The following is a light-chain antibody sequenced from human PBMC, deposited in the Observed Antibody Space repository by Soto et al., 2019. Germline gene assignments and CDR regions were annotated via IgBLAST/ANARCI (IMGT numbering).Light chain of an antibody. CDR1: QSVSSSY. J-gene: IGKJ1*01. V-gene: IGKV3-20*01. CDR3: QQYGSSQWT. Sequence: IVLTQSPCTLALSPGERATLSCRASQSVSSSYLAWYQQKPGQAPRLLIYGASSRATGIPDRFSGSGSGTDFTLTISRLEPEDVEVYYCQQYGSSQWTFGQGTKVDIK. CDR2: GAS.